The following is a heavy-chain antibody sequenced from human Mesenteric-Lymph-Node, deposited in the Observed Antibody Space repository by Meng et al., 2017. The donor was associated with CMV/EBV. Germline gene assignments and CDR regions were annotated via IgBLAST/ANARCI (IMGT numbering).Heavy chain of an antibody. CDR3: AKDRDNYWYGMDV. Sequence: GESLKISCAASGFAFRAYGMHWVRQAPGKGLEWVALIWYDGSNKYYADSVKGRFTISRDSSKNTLYLQMNSLRAEDTAVYYCAKDRDNYWYGMDVWGQGTMVTVSS. V-gene: IGHV3-33*06. CDR2: IWYDGSNK. J-gene: IGHJ6*02. CDR1: GFAFRAYG.